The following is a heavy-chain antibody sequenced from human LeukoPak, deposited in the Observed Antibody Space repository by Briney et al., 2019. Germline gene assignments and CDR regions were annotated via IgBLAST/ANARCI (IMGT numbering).Heavy chain of an antibody. D-gene: IGHD3-22*01. V-gene: IGHV3-48*03. CDR1: GFIFTSFE. CDR3: ARASYYYDTKGPDY. CDR2: ISSSGSTI. Sequence: GGSLRLSCAASGFIFTSFEMYWVRQAPGKGLGWVSYISSSGSTIYYTDSVKGRFTMSRDNTKNSLYLQMNSLRAEDTGLYYCARASYYYDTKGPDYWGQGTLVTVSS. J-gene: IGHJ4*02.